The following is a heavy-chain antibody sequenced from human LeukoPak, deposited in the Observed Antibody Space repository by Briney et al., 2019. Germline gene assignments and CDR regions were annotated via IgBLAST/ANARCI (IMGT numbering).Heavy chain of an antibody. CDR2: ISGGGDRI. V-gene: IGHV3-23*01. CDR1: GFTVSSNY. J-gene: IGHJ4*02. CDR3: AKVGTIVATIYFDY. D-gene: IGHD5-12*01. Sequence: GGSLRLSCAASGFTVSSNYMSWVRQAPGKGLEWVSGISGGGDRIYYADSVKGRCSISRDNSENTLYLQMNSLRAEDTAVYYCAKVGTIVATIYFDYWGQGTLVTVSS.